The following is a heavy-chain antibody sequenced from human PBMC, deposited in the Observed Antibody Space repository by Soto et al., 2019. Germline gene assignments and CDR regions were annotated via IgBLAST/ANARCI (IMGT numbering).Heavy chain of an antibody. CDR2: ISWNSGSI. J-gene: IGHJ2*01. CDR3: AKDSWSSSWYVDRAWYFDL. Sequence: EVQLVESGGGLVQPGRSLRLSCAASGFTFDDYALHWVRQAPGKGLEWVSGISWNSGSIGYADSVKGRFTISRDNAKNSLYLQMNRLRAEDTALYYCAKDSWSSSWYVDRAWYFDLWGRGTLVTVSS. V-gene: IGHV3-9*01. CDR1: GFTFDDYA. D-gene: IGHD6-13*01.